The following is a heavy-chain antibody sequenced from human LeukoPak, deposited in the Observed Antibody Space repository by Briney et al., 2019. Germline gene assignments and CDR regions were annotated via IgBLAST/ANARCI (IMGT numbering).Heavy chain of an antibody. CDR2: TYYRSKWYN. Sequence: QTLSLTCAISEDSVSRNSAAWNWIRQSPSRGLEWLGRTYYRSKWYNDYAVSVKSRITINPDTSKNQFSLQLNSVTPEDTAVYYCARVRSLSGWYYFDYWGQGTLVTVSS. CDR3: ARVRSLSGWYYFDY. CDR1: EDSVSRNSAA. D-gene: IGHD6-19*01. V-gene: IGHV6-1*01. J-gene: IGHJ4*02.